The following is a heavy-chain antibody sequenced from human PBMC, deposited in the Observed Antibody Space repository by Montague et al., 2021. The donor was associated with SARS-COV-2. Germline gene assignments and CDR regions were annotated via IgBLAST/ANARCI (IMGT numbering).Heavy chain of an antibody. J-gene: IGHJ4*02. CDR1: GGSISRYF. D-gene: IGHD3-16*01. V-gene: IGHV4-59*01. Sequence: SETLSLTCTVSGGSISRYFWNWIRQTPGKGLEWMGYVHDTESSIYNPSLQSRITILLDTPKNQFSLRLNAVTAADTAVYYCARVTLGGRDGRTRQYEGLDSWGQGILVTVSS. CDR3: ARVTLGGRDGRTRQYEGLDS. CDR2: VHDTESS.